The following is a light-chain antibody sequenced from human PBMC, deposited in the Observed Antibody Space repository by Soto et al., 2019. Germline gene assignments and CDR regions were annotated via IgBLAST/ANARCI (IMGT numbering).Light chain of an antibody. V-gene: IGLV2-8*01. CDR1: SSDVGGYNY. J-gene: IGLJ2*01. CDR3: SSYGGSNTVV. Sequence: QSALTQPPSASGSPGQSVTISCTGSSSDVGGYNYVSWYQQPPGTAPKLMIYEVSKRPSGVPDRLSGSKSGNTASLTVSGLQDDDAADYYCSSYGGSNTVVFGGGTKLTVL. CDR2: EVS.